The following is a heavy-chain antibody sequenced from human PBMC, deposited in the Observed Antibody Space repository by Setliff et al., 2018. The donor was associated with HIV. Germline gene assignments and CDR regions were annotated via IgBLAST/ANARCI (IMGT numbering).Heavy chain of an antibody. Sequence: GESLRLSCVASGFNFKTYEMNWVRQTPGKRLEWISYISSSGTTTYYAGSVKGRFTISRDNARNSLSLEMRSLKVEDTAVYFCVRDKRAIQAFGDYDNAFDVWGQGTMVTVSS. D-gene: IGHD4-17*01. J-gene: IGHJ3*01. CDR2: ISSSGTTT. CDR1: GFNFKTYE. V-gene: IGHV3-48*03. CDR3: VRDKRAIQAFGDYDNAFDV.